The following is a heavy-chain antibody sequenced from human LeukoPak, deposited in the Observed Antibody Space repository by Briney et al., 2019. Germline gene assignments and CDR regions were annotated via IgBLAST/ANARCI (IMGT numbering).Heavy chain of an antibody. J-gene: IGHJ5*02. CDR3: ARQPEYSSSSGWFDP. CDR2: IYPGDSDT. D-gene: IGHD6-6*01. Sequence: GESLKISCKGSGYSFTSYWIGWVRHMPGKGLEWMGIIYPGDSDTRYSPSFQGQVTISADKSISTAYLQWSSLKASDTAMYYCARQPEYSSSSGWFDPWGQGTLVTVSS. CDR1: GYSFTSYW. V-gene: IGHV5-51*01.